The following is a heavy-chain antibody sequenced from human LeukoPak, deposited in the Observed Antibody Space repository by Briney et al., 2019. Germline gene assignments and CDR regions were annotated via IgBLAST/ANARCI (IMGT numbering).Heavy chain of an antibody. CDR2: ISYDGSNK. J-gene: IGHJ4*02. D-gene: IGHD6-19*01. Sequence: GGSLRLSCAASGFTFSSYGMHWVRQAPGKGLGWVAIISYDGSNKYYADSVKGRFTISRDNSKNTPYLQMNSLRPEDTAVYYCAKAFYSTDWYYFDSWGQGTLVTVSS. CDR1: GFTFSSYG. V-gene: IGHV3-30*18. CDR3: AKAFYSTDWYYFDS.